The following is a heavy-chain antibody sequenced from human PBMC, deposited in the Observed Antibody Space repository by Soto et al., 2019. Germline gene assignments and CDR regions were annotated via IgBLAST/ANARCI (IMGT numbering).Heavy chain of an antibody. CDR1: GYNFIDYY. Sequence: QVPLVQSGAEVKKPGASVKVSCEASGYNFIDYYIHWVRQAPGQGFEWVGRISPKSGGTNSAQKFEGRVTMTWDTSLNTAYMELSSLKSDDTAVYYCARPPGYISDWYYFDLWGQGTRVTVSS. CDR3: ARPPGYISDWYYFDL. V-gene: IGHV1-2*02. CDR2: ISPKSGGT. J-gene: IGHJ4*02. D-gene: IGHD3-9*01.